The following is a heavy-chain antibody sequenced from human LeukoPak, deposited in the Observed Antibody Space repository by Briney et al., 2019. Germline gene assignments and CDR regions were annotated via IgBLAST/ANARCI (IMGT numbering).Heavy chain of an antibody. V-gene: IGHV5-51*01. J-gene: IGHJ4*02. Sequence: GESLKISCKGSGYSFTNYWIAWVRQMPGKGLEWMGIIYPGDSDTRYSPSFQGQVTISADKSISTAYLQWSNLKTSDTAMYYCARANSGTYGGNDFWGQGTLVTVSS. CDR3: ARANSGTYGGNDF. CDR2: IYPGDSDT. D-gene: IGHD3-10*01. CDR1: GYSFTNYW.